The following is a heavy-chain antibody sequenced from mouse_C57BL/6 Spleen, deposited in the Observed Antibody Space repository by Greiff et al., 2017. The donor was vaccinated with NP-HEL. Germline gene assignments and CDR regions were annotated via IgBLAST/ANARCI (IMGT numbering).Heavy chain of an antibody. D-gene: IGHD2-5*01. Sequence: EVQLQQSGPELVKPGASVKMSCKASGYTFTDYNMHWVKQSHGKSLEWIGYINPNNGGTSYNQKFKGKATLTVNKSSSTAYMELRSLTSEDSAVYYGARGGAYSNYEAWFAYWGQGTLVTVSA. CDR2: INPNNGGT. V-gene: IGHV1-22*01. CDR3: ARGGAYSNYEAWFAY. J-gene: IGHJ3*01. CDR1: GYTFTDYN.